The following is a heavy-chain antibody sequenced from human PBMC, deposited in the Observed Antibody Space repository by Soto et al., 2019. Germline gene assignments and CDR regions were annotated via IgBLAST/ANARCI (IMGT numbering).Heavy chain of an antibody. V-gene: IGHV1-18*01. J-gene: IGHJ6*02. Sequence: QVQLVQSGAEVKKPGASVKVSCKASGYTFTSYGISWVRQAPGQGLEWMGWISAYNGNTNYAQKLQGRGTMTTDTSTSTAYMELRSLRSDDTAVYYCARVELQTLYCSGGSCYGAHYYYGMDVWGQGTTVTVSS. CDR3: ARVELQTLYCSGGSCYGAHYYYGMDV. D-gene: IGHD2-15*01. CDR2: ISAYNGNT. CDR1: GYTFTSYG.